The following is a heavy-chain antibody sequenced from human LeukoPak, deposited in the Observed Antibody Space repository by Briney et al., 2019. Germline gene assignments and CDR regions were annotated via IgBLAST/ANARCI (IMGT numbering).Heavy chain of an antibody. Sequence: GGSLRLSCAASGFXFSTYAMNWVRQAPGKGLEWMSYISGSGGTTYYADSVKGRFTISRDKAKNSLYLQMNSLRVEDTAVYYCARVGGDPAYFDYWGQGILVTVSS. CDR2: ISGSGGTT. J-gene: IGHJ4*02. CDR3: ARVGGDPAYFDY. V-gene: IGHV3-48*03. CDR1: GFXFSTYA. D-gene: IGHD3-16*01.